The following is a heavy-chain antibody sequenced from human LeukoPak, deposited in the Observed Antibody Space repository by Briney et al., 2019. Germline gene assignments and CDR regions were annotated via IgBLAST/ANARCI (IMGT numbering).Heavy chain of an antibody. V-gene: IGHV3-49*04. D-gene: IGHD3-10*01. Sequence: GGSLTLSCTPSIFTMGDYAMMWVRHAPGRGRERGGFMRSNNFGAVTECAASVKGSFTFSRDDSRSIAYLQMNSLKSEDTAMYYCSRHQGAGSYLPLGLEGYGMDVWGQGTTVTVSS. CDR1: IFTMGDYA. J-gene: IGHJ6*02. CDR2: MRSNNFGAVT. CDR3: SRHQGAGSYLPLGLEGYGMDV.